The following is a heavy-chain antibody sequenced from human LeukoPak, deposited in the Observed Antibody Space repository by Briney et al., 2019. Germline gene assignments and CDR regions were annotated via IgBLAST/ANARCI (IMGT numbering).Heavy chain of an antibody. V-gene: IGHV1-2*02. CDR3: ARMPRVGYSSGWYRGDY. CDR2: INPNSGGT. Sequence: EASVKVSCKASGYTFTGYYMHWVRQAPGQGLEWMGWINPNSGGTNYAQKFQGRVTMTRDTSISTAYMELSRLRSDDTAVYYCARMPRVGYSSGWYRGDYWGQGTLVTVSS. CDR1: GYTFTGYY. D-gene: IGHD6-19*01. J-gene: IGHJ4*02.